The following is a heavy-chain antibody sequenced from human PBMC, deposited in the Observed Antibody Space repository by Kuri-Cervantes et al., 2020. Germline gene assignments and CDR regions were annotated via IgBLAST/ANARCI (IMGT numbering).Heavy chain of an antibody. CDR1: GFSLSNARMG. V-gene: IGHV2-26*01. Sequence: SGPTLVKPTATLTLTCTVSGFSLSNARMGVSWIRQPPGRALEWLAHIFSNDEKSYSTSLKSRLTISKDTSKSQVVLTMSNMDPVDTATYYCAHIGPHDDNPSFDYWGQGILVTVSS. D-gene: IGHD1-14*01. CDR3: AHIGPHDDNPSFDY. J-gene: IGHJ4*02. CDR2: IFSNDEK.